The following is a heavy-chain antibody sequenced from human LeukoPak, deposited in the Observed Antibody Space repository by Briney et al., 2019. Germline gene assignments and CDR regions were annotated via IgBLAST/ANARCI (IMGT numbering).Heavy chain of an antibody. V-gene: IGHV3-7*01. CDR2: IKQDGSEK. J-gene: IGHJ6*02. CDR1: GFTFSSYW. CDR3: ARDDPPSIVVVPAAINYYYGMDV. D-gene: IGHD2-2*02. Sequence: GGSLRLSCAASGFTFSSYWMSWVRQAPGKGLEWVANIKQDGSEKYYVDSVKGRFTISRDNAKNSLYLQMNSLRAEGTAVYYCARDDPPSIVVVPAAINYYYGMDVWGQGTTVTVSS.